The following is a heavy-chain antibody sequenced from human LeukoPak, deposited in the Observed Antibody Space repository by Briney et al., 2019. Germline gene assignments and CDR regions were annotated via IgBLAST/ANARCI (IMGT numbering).Heavy chain of an antibody. CDR3: VRDKGGRSGAIYYDAFDV. CDR2: IDQGGSTK. J-gene: IGHJ3*01. CDR1: GFTFNTYW. Sequence: GGSLRLSCAASGFTFNTYWMIWVRQAPGKGLEWVANIDQGGSTKYYVDSLKGRFTISRDNAKNSLYLQMNSLRTEDTAVYYCVRDKGGRSGAIYYDAFDVWGQGTMVTVSS. D-gene: IGHD1-26*01. V-gene: IGHV3-7*01.